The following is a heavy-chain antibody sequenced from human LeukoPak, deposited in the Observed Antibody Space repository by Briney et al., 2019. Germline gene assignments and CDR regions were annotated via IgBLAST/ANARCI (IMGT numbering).Heavy chain of an antibody. CDR3: ARVQWELLYPDY. D-gene: IGHD1-26*01. CDR1: GFTFSSYW. CDR2: ISYDESYR. Sequence: GGSLRLSCAASGFTFSSYWMSWVRQAPGKGLEWVALISYDESYRYYADSVKGRFTISRDNSKNTLYLQMNSLRADDTAVYYCARVQWELLYPDYWGQGTLVTVSS. V-gene: IGHV3-30*03. J-gene: IGHJ4*02.